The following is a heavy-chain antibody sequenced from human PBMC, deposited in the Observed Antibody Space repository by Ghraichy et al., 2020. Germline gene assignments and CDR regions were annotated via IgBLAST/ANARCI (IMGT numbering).Heavy chain of an antibody. J-gene: IGHJ6*02. CDR2: INGDSSQT. D-gene: IGHD3-16*01. CDR3: TKEWGISSSSYHFDGMDI. CDR1: GFTFDDYA. Sequence: GGSLRLSCAASGFTFDDYAMHWVRLSPGKGLEWVSLINGDSSQTYYADSVRGRFTISRDNNNKSLYLQMSSLRREDTALYYCTKEWGISSSSYHFDGMDIWGPGTTVTVSS. V-gene: IGHV3-43*02.